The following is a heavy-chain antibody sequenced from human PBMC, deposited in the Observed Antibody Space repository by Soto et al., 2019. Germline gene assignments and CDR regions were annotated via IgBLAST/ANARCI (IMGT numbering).Heavy chain of an antibody. Sequence: GGSLRLSCAASGFTFTAYVMSWVRQAPGKGLEWVSGISWNSGSIGYADSVKGRFTISRDNAKNSLYLQMNSLRAEDTALYYCAKAGFWSGYYSLVDYWGQGTLVTVSS. CDR1: GFTFTAYV. CDR3: AKAGFWSGYYSLVDY. V-gene: IGHV3-9*01. CDR2: ISWNSGSI. J-gene: IGHJ4*02. D-gene: IGHD3-3*01.